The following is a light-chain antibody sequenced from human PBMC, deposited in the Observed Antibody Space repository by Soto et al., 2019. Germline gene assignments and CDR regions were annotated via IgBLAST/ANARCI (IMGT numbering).Light chain of an antibody. CDR2: DNN. CDR1: RTNIGKNY. Sequence: QSVLTQPPSVSAAPGQKVTISCSGSRTNIGKNYVTWYQQLPGTAPKLLIYDNNKRPSGIPDRFSGSKSGTSATLGITGLQTGDEADYYCGTWDTSLSAWVFGGGTKLTVL. V-gene: IGLV1-51*01. CDR3: GTWDTSLSAWV. J-gene: IGLJ3*02.